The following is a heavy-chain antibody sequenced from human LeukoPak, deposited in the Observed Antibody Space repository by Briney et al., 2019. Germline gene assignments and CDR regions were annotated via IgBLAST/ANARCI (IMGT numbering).Heavy chain of an antibody. CDR2: IKQDGSEK. Sequence: GALRLSCAASEFTFSTYWMSWVRQAPGKGLEWVANIKQDGSEKYYVDSVKGRFTISRDNAKNSLYLLMNSLRAEDTAVYYCARYGSIAAAGTFDYWGQGTLVTVSS. D-gene: IGHD6-13*01. J-gene: IGHJ4*02. CDR3: ARYGSIAAAGTFDY. CDR1: EFTFSTYW. V-gene: IGHV3-7*04.